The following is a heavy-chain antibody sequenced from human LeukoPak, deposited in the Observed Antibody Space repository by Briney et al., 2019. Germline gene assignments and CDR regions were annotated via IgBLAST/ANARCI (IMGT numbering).Heavy chain of an antibody. D-gene: IGHD5-24*01. J-gene: IGHJ3*02. CDR2: ISYDGSNK. CDR1: GFTFSSYA. Sequence: GGSLRLSCAASGFTFSSYAMHWARQAPGKGLEWVAVISYDGSNKYYADSVKGRFTISRDNSKNTLYLQMNSLRAEDTAVYYCARDGAVRDGPGAFDIWGQGTMVTVSS. V-gene: IGHV3-30-3*01. CDR3: ARDGAVRDGPGAFDI.